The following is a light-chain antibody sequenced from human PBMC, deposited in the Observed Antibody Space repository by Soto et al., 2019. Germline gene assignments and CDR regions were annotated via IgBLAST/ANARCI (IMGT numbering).Light chain of an antibody. CDR3: CSYAGNDMGV. V-gene: IGLV2-23*01. Sequence: QSVLTQPASVSGSPGQSITISCTGTSSDVGSYNLVSWYQQHPGKAPKLMIYEGTKRPSGVSNRFSGSKSGNTASLTISGLQAEDEADYYCCSYAGNDMGVFGGGTKLTVL. CDR1: SSDVGSYNL. J-gene: IGLJ2*01. CDR2: EGT.